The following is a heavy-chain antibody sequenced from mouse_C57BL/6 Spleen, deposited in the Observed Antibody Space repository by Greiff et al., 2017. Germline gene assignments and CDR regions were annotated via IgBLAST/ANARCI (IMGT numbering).Heavy chain of an antibody. CDR1: GYSFTGYY. D-gene: IGHD3-2*02. CDR3: ARGPGGAAQTYAMDY. CDR2: INPSTGGT. Sequence: VQLQQSGPELVKPGASVKISCKASGYSFTGYYMNWVKQSPEKSLEWIGEINPSTGGTTYNQKFKAKATLTVDKSSSTAYMQLKSLTSADSAVYYCARGPGGAAQTYAMDYWGQGTSVTVSS. V-gene: IGHV1-42*01. J-gene: IGHJ4*01.